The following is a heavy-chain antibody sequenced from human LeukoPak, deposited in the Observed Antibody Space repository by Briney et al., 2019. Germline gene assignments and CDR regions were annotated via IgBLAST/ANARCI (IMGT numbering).Heavy chain of an antibody. J-gene: IGHJ4*02. D-gene: IGHD3-22*01. V-gene: IGHV5-51*01. CDR2: IYPGVSDT. CDR1: GYSFTTNW. Sequence: GESLKISCKGSGYSFTTNWIGWVRQMPGKGLEWMAIIYPGVSDTRYSPSFQGQVTISVDKSITTAYLQWSSLKASDTAMYYCARLPLGSSAFYPDYWGQGTLVTVSS. CDR3: ARLPLGSSAFYPDY.